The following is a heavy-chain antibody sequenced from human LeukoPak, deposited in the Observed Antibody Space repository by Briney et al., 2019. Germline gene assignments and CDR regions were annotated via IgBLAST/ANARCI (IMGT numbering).Heavy chain of an antibody. Sequence: SETLSLTCTVSGGSISSYYWSWIRQPPGKGLEWIGYIYYSGSTNYNPSLKNRVTISVDTSKNQFSLKLSSVTAADTAVYYCARAEFGYSSGSGAFDIWGQGTMVTVSS. CDR3: ARAEFGYSSGSGAFDI. CDR2: IYYSGST. J-gene: IGHJ3*02. D-gene: IGHD6-19*01. CDR1: GGSISSYY. V-gene: IGHV4-59*01.